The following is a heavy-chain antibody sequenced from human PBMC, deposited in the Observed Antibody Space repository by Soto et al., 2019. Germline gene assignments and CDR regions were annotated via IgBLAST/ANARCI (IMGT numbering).Heavy chain of an antibody. Sequence: QITLKESGPTLVKPTQTLTVTCTFSGFSLSTSGAGVSWIRQSPGKAPEWLALISWKDEKRYNPGLKSRHTITKETSKIQVVRTMTDLDPVDTATYFCAHRYGGNYYRWYFESWSQGTLVTVSS. D-gene: IGHD1-26*01. CDR1: GFSLSTSGAG. V-gene: IGHV2-5*01. CDR2: ISWKDEK. J-gene: IGHJ4*02. CDR3: AHRYGGNYYRWYFES.